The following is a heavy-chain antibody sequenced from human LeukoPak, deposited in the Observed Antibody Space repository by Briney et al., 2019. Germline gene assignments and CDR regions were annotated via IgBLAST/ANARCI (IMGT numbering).Heavy chain of an antibody. CDR3: ARDRGAGYSSSWYTTQTARNWFDP. J-gene: IGHJ5*02. V-gene: IGHV1-18*01. CDR1: GYIFTSYG. Sequence: ASVKVSCKASGYIFTSYGISWVRQAPGQGLEWMGWISTYNGNTDYPQQLQGRVTLTTDTSTSTAYMELRSLRSNDTAVYFCARDRGAGYSSSWYTTQTARNWFDPWGQGTLVTVSS. CDR2: ISTYNGNT. D-gene: IGHD6-13*01.